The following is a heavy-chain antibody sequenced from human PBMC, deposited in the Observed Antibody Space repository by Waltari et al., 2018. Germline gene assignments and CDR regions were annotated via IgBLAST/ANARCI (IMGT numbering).Heavy chain of an antibody. Sequence: QVQLVQSGAEVKKPGASVKVSCKASGYTFTSYAMHWVRQAPGQRLEWMGWINAGNGNTKYSQEFQGRVTITRDTSASTAYMELSSLRSEDMAVYYCARDRLWPPYYFDYWGQGTLVTVSS. CDR3: ARDRLWPPYYFDY. CDR1: GYTFTSYA. J-gene: IGHJ4*02. D-gene: IGHD2-21*01. V-gene: IGHV1-3*03. CDR2: INAGNGNT.